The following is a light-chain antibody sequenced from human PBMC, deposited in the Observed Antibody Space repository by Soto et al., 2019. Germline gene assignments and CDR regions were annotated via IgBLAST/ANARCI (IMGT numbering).Light chain of an antibody. CDR3: SSYAGSNIPVV. V-gene: IGLV2-8*01. J-gene: IGLJ2*01. Sequence: QSALTPPPSASGSPGQSVTISCTGTSSDVGGYNCVSWYQQHPGKAPKLMIYEVSKRPSGVPDRFSGSKSGNTASLTVSGLQAEDEADYYCSSYAGSNIPVVFGGGTQLTVL. CDR1: SSDVGGYNC. CDR2: EVS.